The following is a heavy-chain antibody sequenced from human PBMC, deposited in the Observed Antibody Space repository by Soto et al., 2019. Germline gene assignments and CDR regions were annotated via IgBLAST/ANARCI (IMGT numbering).Heavy chain of an antibody. CDR3: ARSFEVLGDYVGYYGMDV. J-gene: IGHJ6*02. D-gene: IGHD4-17*01. CDR1: GYSFTSYW. Sequence: PGESLKISCKGSGYSFTSYWIGWVRQMPGKGLEWMGIIYPGDSDTRYSPSFQGQVTISADKSISTAYLQWSSLKASDTAMYYCARSFEVLGDYVGYYGMDVWGQGTTVTVSS. V-gene: IGHV5-51*01. CDR2: IYPGDSDT.